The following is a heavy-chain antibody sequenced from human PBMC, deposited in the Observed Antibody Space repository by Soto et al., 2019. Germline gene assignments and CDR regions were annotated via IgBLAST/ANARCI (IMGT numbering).Heavy chain of an antibody. V-gene: IGHV4-31*03. CDR2: IYYSGST. J-gene: IGHJ4*02. CDR3: ARTPLL. Sequence: PSETLSLTSTVAGGSIISVGYYWSWIRQHPGKGLEWIGYIYYSGSTYYNPSLKSRVTISVDTSKNQFSLKLSSVTAADTAVYYCARTPLLWGQGTLVTVSS. D-gene: IGHD1-26*01. CDR1: GGSIISVGYY.